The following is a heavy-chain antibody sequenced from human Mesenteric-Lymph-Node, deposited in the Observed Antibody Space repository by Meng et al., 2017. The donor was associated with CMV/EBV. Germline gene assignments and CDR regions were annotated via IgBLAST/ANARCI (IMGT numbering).Heavy chain of an antibody. Sequence: GESLKISCTASGFAFNTYSMHWVRQAPGKGLEWVAVILYDGSYKYYAESVKGRFTISRDNSKNTLYLEMSSLRAEDTAMYYCARDVDSNWDYGDFDYWGQGTLVTVSS. CDR3: ARDVDSNWDYGDFDY. CDR1: GFAFNTYS. J-gene: IGHJ4*02. CDR2: ILYDGSYK. V-gene: IGHV3-30*04. D-gene: IGHD4-11*01.